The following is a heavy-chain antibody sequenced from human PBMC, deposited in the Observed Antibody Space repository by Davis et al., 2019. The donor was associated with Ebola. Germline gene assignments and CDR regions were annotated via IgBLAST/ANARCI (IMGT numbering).Heavy chain of an antibody. V-gene: IGHV4-34*01. Sequence: PSETLSLTCAVYGGSFSGYYWSWIRQPPGKGLEWIGEINHSGSTNYNPSLKSRVTISVDTSKNQFSLKLSSVTAADTAVYYCARDAVSAGIAAAVGDYWGQGTLVTVSS. CDR2: INHSGST. CDR1: GGSFSGYY. CDR3: ARDAVSAGIAAAVGDY. J-gene: IGHJ4*02. D-gene: IGHD6-13*01.